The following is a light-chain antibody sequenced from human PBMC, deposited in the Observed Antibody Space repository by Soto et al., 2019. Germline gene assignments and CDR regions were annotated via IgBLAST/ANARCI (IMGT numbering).Light chain of an antibody. CDR1: HDISTY. CDR3: QQLNTLPFT. V-gene: IGKV1-9*01. CDR2: EAS. J-gene: IGKJ5*01. Sequence: DIQMTQSPSSLSASVGDRVTITCRASHDISTYLAWYQQKPGKAPKLMIYEASTLQSGVPSRFSGSGSGTEFTLTISGLLPEDFATYHCQQLNTLPFTFGQRTRLEI.